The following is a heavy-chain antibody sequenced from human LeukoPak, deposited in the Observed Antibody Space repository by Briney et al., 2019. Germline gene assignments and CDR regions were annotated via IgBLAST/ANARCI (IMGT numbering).Heavy chain of an antibody. CDR1: GFTFSSYA. Sequence: PGGSLRLSCAASGFTFSSYAMSWVRQAPGKGLEWVSAISGSGGSTYYADSVKGRFTISRDSAKNSLYLQMNSLRAEDTAVYYCARERWDYSIDYWGQGTLVTVSS. J-gene: IGHJ4*02. D-gene: IGHD4-11*01. V-gene: IGHV3-23*01. CDR3: ARERWDYSIDY. CDR2: ISGSGGST.